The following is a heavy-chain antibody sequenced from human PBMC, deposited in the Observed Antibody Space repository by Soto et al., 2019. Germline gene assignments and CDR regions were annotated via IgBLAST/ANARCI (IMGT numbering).Heavy chain of an antibody. Sequence: QVQLQQWGAGLLKPSETLSLTCAVYGGSFSGYYWSWIRQPPGKGLEWIGEINHSGSTNYNPSLKSRVTISVDTSKNQFSLKLSSVTAADTAVYYCARGVGSGSYSNPFDYWGQGTLVTVSS. V-gene: IGHV4-34*01. CDR1: GGSFSGYY. CDR3: ARGVGSGSYSNPFDY. J-gene: IGHJ4*02. CDR2: INHSGST. D-gene: IGHD3-10*01.